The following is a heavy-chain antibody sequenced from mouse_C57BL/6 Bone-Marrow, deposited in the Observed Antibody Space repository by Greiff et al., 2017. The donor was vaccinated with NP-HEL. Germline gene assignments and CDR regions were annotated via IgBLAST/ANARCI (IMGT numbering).Heavy chain of an antibody. CDR2: IDPETGGT. CDR3: TRNHYFDY. CDR1: GYTFTDYE. J-gene: IGHJ2*01. V-gene: IGHV1-15*01. Sequence: VQLVESGAELVRPGASVTLSCKASGYTFTDYEMHWVKQTPVHGLEWIGAIDPETGGTAYNQKFKGKAILTADKSSSTAYMELRSLTSEDSAVYYCTRNHYFDYWGQGTTLTVSS.